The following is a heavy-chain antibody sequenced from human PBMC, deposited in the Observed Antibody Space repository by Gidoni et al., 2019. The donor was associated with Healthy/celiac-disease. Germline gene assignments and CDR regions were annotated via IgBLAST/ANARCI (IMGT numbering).Heavy chain of an antibody. V-gene: IGHV4-34*01. CDR1: GGSFSGYY. J-gene: IGHJ4*02. CDR2: INHSGST. Sequence: QVQLQQWGAGLLKPSETLSLTCAVYGGSFSGYYWSWIRQPPGKGLEWIGEINHSGSTNYNPSLKSRVTISVDTSKNQFSLKLSSVTAADTAVYYCARGGNYYDSSGIGYWGQGTLVTVSS. CDR3: ARGGNYYDSSGIGY. D-gene: IGHD3-22*01.